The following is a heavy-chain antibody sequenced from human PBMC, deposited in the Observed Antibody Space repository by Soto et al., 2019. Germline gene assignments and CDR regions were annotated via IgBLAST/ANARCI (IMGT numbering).Heavy chain of an antibody. V-gene: IGHV4-59*08. J-gene: IGHJ4*02. CDR3: ARLSYGSGSYFGGDYFDY. CDR2: IYYSGST. D-gene: IGHD3-10*01. CDR1: GGSISSYY. Sequence: QVQLQESGPGLVKPSETLSLTCTVSGGSISSYYWSWIRQPPGKGLEWIGYIYYSGSTNYNPSLKSRVTISVDTSKNQFSLKLSSATAADTAVYYCARLSYGSGSYFGGDYFDYWGQGTLVTVSS.